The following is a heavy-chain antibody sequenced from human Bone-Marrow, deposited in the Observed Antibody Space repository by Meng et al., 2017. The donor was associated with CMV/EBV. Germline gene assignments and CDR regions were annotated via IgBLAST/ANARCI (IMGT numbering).Heavy chain of an antibody. CDR1: GGTFSSYA. V-gene: IGHV1-8*01. Sequence: ASVKVSCKASGGTFSSYAISWVRPAPGQGLEWMGWMNPNSGNTGYAQKFQGRVTMTRNTSISTAYMELSSLRSEDTAVYYCARGLNPRYCSSTSCSSFDYWGQGTLVTVSS. D-gene: IGHD2-2*01. J-gene: IGHJ4*02. CDR3: ARGLNPRYCSSTSCSSFDY. CDR2: MNPNSGNT.